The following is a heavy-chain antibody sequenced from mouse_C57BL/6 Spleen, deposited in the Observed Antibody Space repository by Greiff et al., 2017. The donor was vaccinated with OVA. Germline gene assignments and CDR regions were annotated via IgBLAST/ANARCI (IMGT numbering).Heavy chain of an antibody. V-gene: IGHV14-2*01. CDR3: AAYYYGSSFDY. CDR2: IDPDDGEP. J-gene: IGHJ2*01. D-gene: IGHD1-1*01. Sequence: EVQLQQSGAELVKPGASVKLSCTASGFNIKDYYMHWVKQRTEQGLEWIGRIDPDDGEPKYAPKFQGKATITAYTSSNTAYLQLSSLTSEDTAVYYCAAYYYGSSFDYWGQGTTLTVSS. CDR1: GFNIKDYY.